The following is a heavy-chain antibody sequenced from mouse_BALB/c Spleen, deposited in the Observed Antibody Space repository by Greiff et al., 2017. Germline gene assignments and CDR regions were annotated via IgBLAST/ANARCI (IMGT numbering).Heavy chain of an antibody. J-gene: IGHJ3*01. CDR3: TRVGFAY. CDR1: GFTFSSST. V-gene: IGHV5-6-4*01. Sequence: EVQLVESGGGLVKPGGSLKLSCAASGFTFSSSTMSWVRQTPEKRLEWVATISSGGSYTYYPDSVKGRFTISRDNAKNTLYLQMSSLKSEDTAMYYCTRVGFAYWGQGTLVTVSA. CDR2: ISSGGSYT.